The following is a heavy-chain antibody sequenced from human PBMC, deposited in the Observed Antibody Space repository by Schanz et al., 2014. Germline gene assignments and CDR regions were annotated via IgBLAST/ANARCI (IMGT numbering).Heavy chain of an antibody. J-gene: IGHJ3*02. Sequence: QVQLVQSGAEVKKPGASVKVSCKASGYIFGSHGMTWVRQATGQGLEWMGWMNPNSGNTGYAQKFQGRVTMTRHTSISTVYMELSSLRSEDTAVYFCARGPSTGAFDIWGQGTMVTVSS. V-gene: IGHV1-8*01. CDR1: GYIFGSHG. CDR2: MNPNSGNT. CDR3: ARGPSTGAFDI.